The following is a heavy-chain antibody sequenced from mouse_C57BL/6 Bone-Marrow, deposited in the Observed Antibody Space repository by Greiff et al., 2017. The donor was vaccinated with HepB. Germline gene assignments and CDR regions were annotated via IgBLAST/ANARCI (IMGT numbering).Heavy chain of an antibody. CDR1: GYTFTDYN. J-gene: IGHJ2*01. D-gene: IGHD1-1*01. V-gene: IGHV1-18*01. Sequence: EVQLQQSGPELVKPGASVKIPCKASGYTFTDYNMDWVKQSHGKSLEWIGDINPNNGGTIYNQKFKGKATLTVDQSSSTAYMELRSLTSEDTSVYYCARLGGLGSPRFDYWGQGTTLTVSS. CDR2: INPNNGGT. CDR3: ARLGGLGSPRFDY.